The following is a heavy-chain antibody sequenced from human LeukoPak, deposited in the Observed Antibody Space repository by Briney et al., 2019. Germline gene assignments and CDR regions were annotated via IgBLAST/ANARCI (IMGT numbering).Heavy chain of an antibody. Sequence: PSETLSLTCTVSGGSISSYYGSWIRQPPGKGLEWIGYIYYSGSTNYNPSLKSRVTISVDTSKNQFSLKLSSVTAADTAVYYCARTHTDGYNPDWGQGTLVTVSS. V-gene: IGHV4-59*01. D-gene: IGHD5-24*01. J-gene: IGHJ4*02. CDR2: IYYSGST. CDR3: ARTHTDGYNPD. CDR1: GGSISSYY.